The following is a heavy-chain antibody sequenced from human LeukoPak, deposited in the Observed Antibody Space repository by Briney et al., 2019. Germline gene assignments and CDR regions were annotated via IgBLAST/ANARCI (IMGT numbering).Heavy chain of an antibody. Sequence: GGSLRLSCAASGFTFSSYSMNWVRQAPGKGLEWVSSISSSSYIYYADSVKGRFTISRDNAKNSLYLQMNSLRAEDTAVYYCARGSSGYYYVRYWGQGTLVTVSS. V-gene: IGHV3-21*01. J-gene: IGHJ4*02. CDR3: ARGSSGYYYVRY. CDR1: GFTFSSYS. CDR2: ISSSSYI. D-gene: IGHD3-22*01.